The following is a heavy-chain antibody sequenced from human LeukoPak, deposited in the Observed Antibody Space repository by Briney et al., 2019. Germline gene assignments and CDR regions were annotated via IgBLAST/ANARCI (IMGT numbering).Heavy chain of an antibody. D-gene: IGHD3-22*01. Sequence: GGSLRLSCEASGFIFSTYWMSWVRQPPGKGLEWVANLDQGGSEINYVDSVKGRFTISRDNAKNSLYLQMNSLRAEDTALYYCVRDRGYSTFDYWGQGTLVTVSS. V-gene: IGHV3-7*01. CDR1: GFIFSTYW. J-gene: IGHJ4*02. CDR3: VRDRGYSTFDY. CDR2: LDQGGSEI.